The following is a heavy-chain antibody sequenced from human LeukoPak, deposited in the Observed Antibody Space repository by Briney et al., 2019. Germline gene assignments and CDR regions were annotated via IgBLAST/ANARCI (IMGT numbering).Heavy chain of an antibody. D-gene: IGHD6-13*01. J-gene: IGHJ4*02. V-gene: IGHV3-30*18. CDR1: GFTFSSYG. Sequence: PGGSLRLSCAASGFTFSSYGMHWVRQAPGKGLEWVAVISYDGSNKYYADSVKGRFTISRDNSKNTLYLQMNSLRAEDTAVYYCAKDGELVPAYYFDYWGQGTLVTVSS. CDR3: AKDGELVPAYYFDY. CDR2: ISYDGSNK.